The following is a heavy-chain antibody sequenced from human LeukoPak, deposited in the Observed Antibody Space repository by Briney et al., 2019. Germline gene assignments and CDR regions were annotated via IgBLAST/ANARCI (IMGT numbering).Heavy chain of an antibody. CDR1: GYTFTSYY. V-gene: IGHV1-46*01. J-gene: IGHJ6*02. CDR2: INPSGGST. D-gene: IGHD3-10*01. Sequence: TSVKVSCKASGYTFTSYYMHWVRQAPGQGLEWMGIINPSGGSTSYAQKFQGRVTMTRDTSTSTVYMELSSLRPEDTAVYYCARDRDKLLWFGELSLYYGMDVWGQGTTVTVSS. CDR3: ARDRDKLLWFGELSLYYGMDV.